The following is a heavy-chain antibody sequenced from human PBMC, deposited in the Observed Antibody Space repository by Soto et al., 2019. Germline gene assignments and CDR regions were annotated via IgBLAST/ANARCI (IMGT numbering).Heavy chain of an antibody. J-gene: IGHJ5*02. CDR2: IYYSGST. CDR3: ARVPSP. V-gene: IGHV4-39*07. Sequence: PSETLSLTCTVSSAPVSSSTYTWGWIRQPPGKGLEWIGSIYYSGSTYYNPSLNSRVTVSVDTSKNQFSLKLSSVTAADTAVYYCARVPSPWGQGTLVTVSS. CDR1: SAPVSSSTYT.